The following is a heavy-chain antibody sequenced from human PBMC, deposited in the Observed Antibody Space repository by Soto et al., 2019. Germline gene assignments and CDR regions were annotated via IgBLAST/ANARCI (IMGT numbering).Heavy chain of an antibody. CDR1: GFTFSSYD. CDR2: IGTAGDT. D-gene: IGHD4-4*01. Sequence: GGSLRLSCAASGFTFSSYDMHWVRQATGKGLEWVSAIGTAGDTYYPGSVKGRFTISRENAKNSLYLQMNSLRAEDTAVYYCARLPSAPLTTGLLYGMDVWGQGTTVTVSS. V-gene: IGHV3-13*01. CDR3: ARLPSAPLTTGLLYGMDV. J-gene: IGHJ6*02.